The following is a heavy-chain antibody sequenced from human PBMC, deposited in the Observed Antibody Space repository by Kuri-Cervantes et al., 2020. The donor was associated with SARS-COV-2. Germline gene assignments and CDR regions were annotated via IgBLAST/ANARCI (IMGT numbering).Heavy chain of an antibody. CDR1: GVSVTGCTYY. CDR3: ARVRYCSSTSCSRGYYYYYMDV. J-gene: IGHJ6*03. D-gene: IGHD2-2*01. V-gene: IGHV4-61*02. CDR2: IYASGGT. Sequence: LRLSCAVSGVSVTGCTYYWAWIRQPVGKGLEWIGFIYASGGTSYNASLKSRVTISVDTSKNQFSLKLSSVTAADTAVYYCARVRYCSSTSCSRGYYYYYMDVWGKGTTVTVSS.